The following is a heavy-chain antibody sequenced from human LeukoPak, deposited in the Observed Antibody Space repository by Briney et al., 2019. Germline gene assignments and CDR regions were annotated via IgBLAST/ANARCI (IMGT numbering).Heavy chain of an antibody. D-gene: IGHD1/OR15-1a*01. Sequence: ASVKVSCKVSGYTLTELSMHWVRQAPGKGLEWMGGFDPEDGEAIYAQKFQGRVTMTEDTSTDTAYMELSSLRSEDTAVYYCATVQAEPPVPRTFDYWGQGTLVTVSS. CDR3: ATVQAEPPVPRTFDY. CDR1: GYTLTELS. V-gene: IGHV1-24*01. J-gene: IGHJ4*02. CDR2: FDPEDGEA.